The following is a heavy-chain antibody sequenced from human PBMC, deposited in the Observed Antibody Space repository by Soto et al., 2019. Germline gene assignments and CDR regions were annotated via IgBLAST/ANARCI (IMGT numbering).Heavy chain of an antibody. CDR1: GGSISSSSYY. J-gene: IGHJ5*02. Sequence: SXXLSLTCFFSGGSISSSSYYWGWIRQPPGKGLEWIGSIYYSGSTYYNPSLKSRVTISVDTSKNQFSLKLSSVTAADTAVFYCARHRARNWFDPWGQGTLVTVSS. CDR2: IYYSGST. D-gene: IGHD6-6*01. CDR3: ARHRARNWFDP. V-gene: IGHV4-39*01.